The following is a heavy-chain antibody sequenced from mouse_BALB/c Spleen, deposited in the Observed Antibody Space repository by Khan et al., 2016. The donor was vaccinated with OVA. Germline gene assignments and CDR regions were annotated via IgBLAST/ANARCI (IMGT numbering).Heavy chain of an antibody. Sequence: QVQLKQSGAELARPGASVKLSCKASGYTFTDYYINWVKQRTGQGLEWIGEISLGSGYTYYNEKFKGKATLTADKSSSTVYMQLSSLTAEASAVYCCARRKYIGDTFDYWGQGTLVTVSA. CDR2: ISLGSGYT. CDR3: ARRKYIGDTFDY. V-gene: IGHV1-77*01. J-gene: IGHJ3*01. CDR1: GYTFTDYY.